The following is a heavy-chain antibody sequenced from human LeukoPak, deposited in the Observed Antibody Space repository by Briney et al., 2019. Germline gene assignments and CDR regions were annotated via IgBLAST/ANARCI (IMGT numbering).Heavy chain of an antibody. Sequence: GGSLRLSCAASGFTFSSYSMNWVRQAPGKGLEWVSYISSSIYYADSVKGRFTVSRDNAKDSLFLQMNSLRAEDTALYYCARDPGSGVVPAAIWGQGTLVTVSS. D-gene: IGHD2-2*01. J-gene: IGHJ4*02. V-gene: IGHV3-21*05. CDR1: GFTFSSYS. CDR3: ARDPGSGVVPAAI. CDR2: ISSSI.